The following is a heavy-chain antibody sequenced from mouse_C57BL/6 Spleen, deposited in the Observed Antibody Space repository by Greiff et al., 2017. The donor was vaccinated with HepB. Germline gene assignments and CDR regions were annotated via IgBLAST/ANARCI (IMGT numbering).Heavy chain of an antibody. CDR1: GYTFTDYY. D-gene: IGHD1-1*01. Sequence: EVQLQQSGPELVKPGASVKISCKASGYTFTDYYMNWVKQSHGKSLEWIGDINPNNGGTSYNQKFKGKATLTVDKSSGTAYMELRSLTSEDSAVYYCARSGYGSSYGYFDVWGTGTTVTVSS. V-gene: IGHV1-26*01. CDR3: ARSGYGSSYGYFDV. J-gene: IGHJ1*03. CDR2: INPNNGGT.